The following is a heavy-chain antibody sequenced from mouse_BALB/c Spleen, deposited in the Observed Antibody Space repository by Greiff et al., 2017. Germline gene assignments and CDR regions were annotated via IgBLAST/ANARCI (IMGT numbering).Heavy chain of an antibody. CDR2: ISSGSSTI. D-gene: IGHD2-3*01. V-gene: IGHV5-17*02. J-gene: IGHJ4*01. CDR1: GFTFSSFG. CDR3: ATGWGYYAMDY. Sequence: EVHLVESGGGLVQPGGSRKLSCAASGFTFSSFGMHWVRQAPEKGLEWVAYISSGSSTIYYADTVKGRFTISRDNPKNTLFLQMTSLRSEDTAMYYCATGWGYYAMDYWGQGTSVTVSS.